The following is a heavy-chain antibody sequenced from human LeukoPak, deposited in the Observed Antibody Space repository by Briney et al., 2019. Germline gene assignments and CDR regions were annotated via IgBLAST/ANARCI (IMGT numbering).Heavy chain of an antibody. CDR1: GFTFSSYR. J-gene: IGHJ3*02. CDR3: ASADIAAWAFDI. V-gene: IGHV3-7*01. D-gene: IGHD6-13*01. Sequence: GGSLRLSCAASGFTFSSYRMSWVRQAPGKGLEWVANIKQDGSEKYYVDSVKGRFTISRDNAKNSLYLQMNTLRAEDTAVYYCASADIAAWAFDIWGQGTMVTVSS. CDR2: IKQDGSEK.